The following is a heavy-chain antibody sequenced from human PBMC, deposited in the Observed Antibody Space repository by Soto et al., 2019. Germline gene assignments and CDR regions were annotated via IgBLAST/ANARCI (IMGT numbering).Heavy chain of an antibody. V-gene: IGHV1-18*04. J-gene: IGHJ4*02. D-gene: IGHD2-21*02. CDR3: ARKKDCGGDCSYFAY. Sequence: QVQLVQSGAEVKKPGASVKVSCKASGYTFTSYGISWVRQAPGQGLEWMGWISAYNGNTNYAQKPQGRVTMTTDTSTSTAYMEQRSLRSDDTAGYYCARKKDCGGDCSYFAYWGQGTLVTVSS. CDR2: ISAYNGNT. CDR1: GYTFTSYG.